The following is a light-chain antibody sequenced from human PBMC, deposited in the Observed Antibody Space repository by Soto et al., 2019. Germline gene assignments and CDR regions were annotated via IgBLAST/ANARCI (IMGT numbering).Light chain of an antibody. CDR3: QQRSNWLT. V-gene: IGKV3-11*01. CDR2: DAS. CDR1: QSISSA. Sequence: EIVLTQSPATLSLSPGERATLSCRASQSISSALAWYQQRPGQPPRLLIYDASDRADGIPARFSGTRSGTDFTLTISSLEPEDFAVYYCQQRSNWLTFGGGTRVDSK. J-gene: IGKJ4*01.